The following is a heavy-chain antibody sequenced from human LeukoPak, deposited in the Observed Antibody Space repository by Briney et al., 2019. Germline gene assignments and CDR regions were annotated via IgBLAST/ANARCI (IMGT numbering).Heavy chain of an antibody. CDR3: AKDGRFRYGDYTPFDY. CDR1: GFTFSSYS. J-gene: IGHJ4*02. CDR2: ISSSSSYI. D-gene: IGHD4-17*01. Sequence: GGSLRLSCAASGFTFSSYSMNWVRQAPGKGLEWVSSISSSSSYIYYAASVKGRFTISRDNSKNTLYLQMNSLRAEDTAVYYCAKDGRFRYGDYTPFDYWGQGTLVTVSS. V-gene: IGHV3-21*04.